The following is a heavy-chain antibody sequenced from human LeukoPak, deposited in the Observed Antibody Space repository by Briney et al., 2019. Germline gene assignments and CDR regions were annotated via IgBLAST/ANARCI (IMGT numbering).Heavy chain of an antibody. V-gene: IGHV4-59*06. D-gene: IGHD3-16*01. Sequence: TSETLSLTCTVSGGSISSYYWSWIRQHPGKGLEWIGYIYYSGSTYYNPSLKSRGTISEDTSKNQFSLKLSSVTAADTAVYYCASSGGGYDRFDYWGQGTLVTVSS. CDR3: ASSGGGYDRFDY. CDR2: IYYSGST. J-gene: IGHJ4*02. CDR1: GGSISSYY.